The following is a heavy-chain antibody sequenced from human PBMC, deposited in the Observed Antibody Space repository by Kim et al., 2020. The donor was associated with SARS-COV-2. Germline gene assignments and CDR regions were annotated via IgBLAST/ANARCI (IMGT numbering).Heavy chain of an antibody. V-gene: IGHV3-11*01. CDR2: ISSSGSTI. D-gene: IGHD3-10*01. Sequence: GGSLRLSCAASGFTFSDYYMSWIRQAPGKGLEWVSYISSSGSTIYYADSVKGRFTISRDNAKNSLYLQMNSLRAEDTAVYYCARDSRGITMARAGWVDYWGQGTLVTVSS. CDR1: GFTFSDYY. CDR3: ARDSRGITMARAGWVDY. J-gene: IGHJ4*02.